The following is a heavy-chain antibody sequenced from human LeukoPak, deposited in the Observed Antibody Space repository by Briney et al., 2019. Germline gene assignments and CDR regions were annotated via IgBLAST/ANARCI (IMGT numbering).Heavy chain of an antibody. V-gene: IGHV4-59*08. J-gene: IGHJ2*01. CDR1: GASISSYY. Sequence: SETLSLTCTVSGASISSYYWSWIRQPPGKGLESIGYVSYSGSTNYNPSLKSGVTISVDTTQSQFSLKLHSVTAADTAVYFCARRDSSSDWFFDLWGRGTLVTVSS. CDR3: ARRDSSSDWFFDL. D-gene: IGHD3-22*01. CDR2: VSYSGST.